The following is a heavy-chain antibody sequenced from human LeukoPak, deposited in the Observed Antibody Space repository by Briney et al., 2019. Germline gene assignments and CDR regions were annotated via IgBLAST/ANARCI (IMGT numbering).Heavy chain of an antibody. D-gene: IGHD3-22*01. Sequence: PSETLSLTCAVYGGSFRGYYWSWLRQPPGKGLEWIGEINHSGSTNYNPSLKSRVTISVDTSKNQFSLKLSSVTAADTAVYYCARTPWELRKAPSIVVPYFDYWGQGTLVTVSS. CDR1: GGSFRGYY. J-gene: IGHJ4*02. CDR3: ARTPWELRKAPSIVVPYFDY. CDR2: INHSGST. V-gene: IGHV4-34*01.